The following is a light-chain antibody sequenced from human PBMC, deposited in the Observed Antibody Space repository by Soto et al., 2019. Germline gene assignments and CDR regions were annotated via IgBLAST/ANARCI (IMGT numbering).Light chain of an antibody. Sequence: EIVLTQSPGTLSLSPGERATLSCRASQSVSSSYLAWYQQKPGQAPRLLIYGASSRATGIPDRFSGSGSGTDFTLTISRLEPADFAVYYCQQYGSSRFTFGAGTTVDIK. CDR1: QSVSSSY. CDR2: GAS. V-gene: IGKV3-20*01. J-gene: IGKJ3*01. CDR3: QQYGSSRFT.